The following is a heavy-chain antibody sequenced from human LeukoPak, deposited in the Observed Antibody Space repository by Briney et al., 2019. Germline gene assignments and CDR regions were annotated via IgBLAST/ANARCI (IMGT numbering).Heavy chain of an antibody. CDR2: IYYSGST. Sequence: SETLSLTCTVSGGSISSSNYCWGWIRQPPGKGLEWIGSIYYSGSTYYSPSLKSRVTISVDTSENQFSLKLSSVTAADTAVYYCARAPSYGDPYWYFDLWGRGNLVTVSS. V-gene: IGHV4-39*07. CDR1: GGSISSSNYC. CDR3: ARAPSYGDPYWYFDL. J-gene: IGHJ2*01. D-gene: IGHD4-17*01.